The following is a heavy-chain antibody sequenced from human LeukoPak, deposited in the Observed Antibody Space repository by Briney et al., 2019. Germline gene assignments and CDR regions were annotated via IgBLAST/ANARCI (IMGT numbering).Heavy chain of an antibody. J-gene: IGHJ6*02. D-gene: IGHD3-10*01. CDR3: ARGSGSYPYGMDV. CDR1: GGSISSYY. V-gene: IGHV4-59*08. Sequence: SETLSLTCTVSGGSISSYYWSWIRQPPGKGLEWIGYIYYSGSTNYNPSLKSRVTISVDTSKNQFSLKLSSVTAADTAVYYCARGSGSYPYGMDVWGQGTTVTVSS. CDR2: IYYSGST.